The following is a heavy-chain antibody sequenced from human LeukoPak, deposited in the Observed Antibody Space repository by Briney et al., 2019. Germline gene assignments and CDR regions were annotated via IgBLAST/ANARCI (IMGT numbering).Heavy chain of an antibody. D-gene: IGHD5-12*01. J-gene: IGHJ4*02. CDR1: GFTFSSYA. CDR2: ISGSGGNT. V-gene: IGHV3-23*01. Sequence: PGGSLRLSYAASGFTFSSYAMSWVRQAPGKGLEWVSSISGSGGNTYYADSVKGRFTISRDNSKNTLFLQMNSLRAEDTAVYYCAKGLHQFDYWGQGTLVTVSS. CDR3: AKGLHQFDY.